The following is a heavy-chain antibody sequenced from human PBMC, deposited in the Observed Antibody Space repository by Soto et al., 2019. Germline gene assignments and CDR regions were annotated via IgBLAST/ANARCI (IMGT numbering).Heavy chain of an antibody. CDR2: IIPIFGTA. D-gene: IGHD1-1*01. CDR3: ARADQSVQLERQVFDY. Sequence: PAASVKVSCKASGGTFSSYAISWVRQAPGQGLEWMGGIIPIFGTANYAQKFQGRVTITADKSTSTAYMELSSLRSEDTAVYYCARADQSVQLERQVFDYWGQGTLVTVSS. J-gene: IGHJ4*02. V-gene: IGHV1-69*06. CDR1: GGTFSSYA.